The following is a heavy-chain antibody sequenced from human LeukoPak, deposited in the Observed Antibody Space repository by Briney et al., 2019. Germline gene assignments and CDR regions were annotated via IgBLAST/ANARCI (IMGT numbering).Heavy chain of an antibody. Sequence: GGSLRLSCAASGFTFSGSAMHWVRQASGKGLEWVGRIRSKANSYATAYAASVKGRFTISRDDSKNTAYQQMNSLKTEDTAVYYCTRPSYYYDSSGYYRGYYFDYWGQGTLVTVSS. D-gene: IGHD3-22*01. V-gene: IGHV3-73*01. CDR1: GFTFSGSA. J-gene: IGHJ4*02. CDR2: IRSKANSYAT. CDR3: TRPSYYYDSSGYYRGYYFDY.